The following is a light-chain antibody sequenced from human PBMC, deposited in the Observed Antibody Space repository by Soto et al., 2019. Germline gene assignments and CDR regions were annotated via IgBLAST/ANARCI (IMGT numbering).Light chain of an antibody. J-gene: IGKJ2*01. CDR1: QSVSSD. CDR2: GAS. V-gene: IGKV3-15*01. Sequence: IVMTQSPATLSVSPGDRVTLSCRASQSVSSDLAWYQQRPGQAPRLLIYGASTRATGIPARFSGTGSGTEFTLTISSLQSEDFATYYCQQYNNWPPYTFGQGTKLEIK. CDR3: QQYNNWPPYT.